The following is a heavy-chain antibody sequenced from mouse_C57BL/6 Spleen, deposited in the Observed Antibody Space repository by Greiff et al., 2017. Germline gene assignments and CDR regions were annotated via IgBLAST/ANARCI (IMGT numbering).Heavy chain of an antibody. CDR1: GYTFTSYW. J-gene: IGHJ3*01. V-gene: IGHV1-7*01. CDR3: ARGHDSFPWFAY. Sequence: QVQLQQSGAELAKPGASVKLSCKASGYTFTSYWMHWVKQRPGQGLEWIGYINPSSGYTKYNQKFKDKATLNADKSSSTAYMQLSSLTDEDSAVYYCARGHDSFPWFAYWGQGTLVTVSA. CDR2: INPSSGYT. D-gene: IGHD2-4*01.